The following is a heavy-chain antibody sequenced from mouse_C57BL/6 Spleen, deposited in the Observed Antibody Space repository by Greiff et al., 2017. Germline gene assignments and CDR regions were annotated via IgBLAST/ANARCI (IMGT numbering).Heavy chain of an antibody. CDR1: GYAFSSYW. D-gene: IGHD1-1*01. J-gene: IGHJ4*01. CDR2: IYPGDGDT. V-gene: IGHV1-80*01. CDR3: ARYYGSSYDAMDY. Sequence: LVESGAELVKPGASVKISCKASGYAFSSYWMNWVKQRPGKGLEWIGQIYPGDGDTNYNGKFKGKATLTADKSSSTAYMQLSSLTSEDSAVYFCARYYGSSYDAMDYWGQGTSVTVSS.